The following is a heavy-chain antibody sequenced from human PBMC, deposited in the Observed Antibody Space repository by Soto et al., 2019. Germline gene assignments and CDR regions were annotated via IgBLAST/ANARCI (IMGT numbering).Heavy chain of an antibody. CDR3: ARELGTNYYDSSGYLDY. D-gene: IGHD3-22*01. CDR1: GYTFASYA. CDR2: IIPILGIA. Sequence: SVKVSCKASGYTFASYAISWVRQAPGQGLEWMGRIIPILGIANYAQKFQGRVTITADKSTSTAYMELSSLRSEDTAVYYCARELGTNYYDSSGYLDYWGQGTLVTVSS. V-gene: IGHV1-69*04. J-gene: IGHJ4*02.